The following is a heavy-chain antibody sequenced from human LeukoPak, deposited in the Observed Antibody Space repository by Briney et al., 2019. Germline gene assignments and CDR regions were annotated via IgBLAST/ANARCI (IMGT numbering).Heavy chain of an antibody. Sequence: KTGGSLRLSCAASGFTFSSYAMHWVRQAPGKGLEYVSSISSSGGTTYYANSVKGRFTISRDNSKNTLYLQMGSLRAEDMAVYFCARDLSHNWNDGGYFDYWGQGTLVTVSS. D-gene: IGHD1-20*01. V-gene: IGHV3-64*01. CDR2: ISSSGGTT. J-gene: IGHJ4*02. CDR3: ARDLSHNWNDGGYFDY. CDR1: GFTFSSYA.